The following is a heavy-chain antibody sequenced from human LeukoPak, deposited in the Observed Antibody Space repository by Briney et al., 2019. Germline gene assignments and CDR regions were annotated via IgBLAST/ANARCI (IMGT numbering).Heavy chain of an antibody. V-gene: IGHV1-69*05. CDR3: ASPYCSSTSCYLYYFDY. CDR1: GGTFSSYA. CDR2: IIPILGTA. J-gene: IGHJ4*02. Sequence: SVKVSCKASGGTFSSYAISWVRQAPGQGLEWMGGIIPILGTANYAQKFQGRVTITTDESTSTAYMELSSLRSEDTAVYYCASPYCSSTSCYLYYFDYWGQGTLVTVSS. D-gene: IGHD2-2*01.